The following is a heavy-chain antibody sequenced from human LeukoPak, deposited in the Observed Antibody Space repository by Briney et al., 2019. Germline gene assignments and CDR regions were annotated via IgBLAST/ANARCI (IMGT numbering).Heavy chain of an antibody. CDR1: AFTFSSYA. V-gene: IGHV3-30*04. Sequence: GGSLRLSCAASAFTFSSYAMHWVRQAQGKGLEWVAVISYDGSNQYYADSVKGRFTISRDNSKNALYLQMNSLRGEDTAVYYCARGLDYWGQGTLVTVSS. CDR2: ISYDGSNQ. CDR3: ARGLDY. J-gene: IGHJ4*02.